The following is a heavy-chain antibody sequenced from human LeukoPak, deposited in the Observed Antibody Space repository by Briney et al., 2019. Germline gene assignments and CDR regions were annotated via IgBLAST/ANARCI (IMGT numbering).Heavy chain of an antibody. CDR3: ARDYYDSRGYYNFDY. CDR1: GYTFTSYG. CDR2: ISAYNGNT. J-gene: IGHJ4*02. D-gene: IGHD3-22*01. V-gene: IGHV1-18*01. Sequence: GASVKVSCKASGYTFTSYGISWVRQAPGQGLEWMGWISAYNGNTNYAQKLQGRVTMTTDTSTSTAYMELRSLRSDDTAVYYCARDYYDSRGYYNFDYWGQGTLVTVSS.